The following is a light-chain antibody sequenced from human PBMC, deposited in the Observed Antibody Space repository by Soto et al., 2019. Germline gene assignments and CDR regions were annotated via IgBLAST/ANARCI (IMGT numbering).Light chain of an antibody. CDR1: RSVSSSY. J-gene: IGKJ1*01. Sequence: EIVLTQSPGTLSLSPGERATLSCRASRSVSSSYLAWYQQKPGQAPRLLIYGASSRATGIPDRFSGSGSGTDFTLTIIRLEPEDFAVYYCQQYGSSPCTFGQGTKVEIK. V-gene: IGKV3-20*01. CDR2: GAS. CDR3: QQYGSSPCT.